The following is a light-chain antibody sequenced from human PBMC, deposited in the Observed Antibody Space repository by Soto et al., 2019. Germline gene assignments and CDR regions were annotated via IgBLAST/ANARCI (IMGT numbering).Light chain of an antibody. V-gene: IGKV1-39*01. CDR3: QQSYTDPYT. J-gene: IGKJ2*01. CDR1: QSISSF. CDR2: ATS. Sequence: IQMTQSPSSLSASVGDRVTITCRASQSISSFLNWYQQKQGKAPKLLIYATSNLQSGVPSRFSGSGSGTDFTLTISSLQPEDFASYYCQQSYTDPYTFGQGTKLEIK.